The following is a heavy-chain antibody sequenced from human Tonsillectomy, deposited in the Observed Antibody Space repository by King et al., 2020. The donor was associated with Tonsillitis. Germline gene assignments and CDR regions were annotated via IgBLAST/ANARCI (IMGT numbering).Heavy chain of an antibody. Sequence: VQLVESGGGLIKPGGSLRLSCGASGFILTRSVMNWVRQAPGKGLEVGSSINISSSHRYYAALVKGRFSTSRENAKNSLFLQMNSLRVEDTAVYYCARDAGAPYYYTSRGAFDTWGQGTMVIVSS. CDR2: INISSSHR. V-gene: IGHV3-21*01. CDR3: ARDAGAPYYYTSRGAFDT. CDR1: GFILTRSV. J-gene: IGHJ3*02. D-gene: IGHD3-22*01.